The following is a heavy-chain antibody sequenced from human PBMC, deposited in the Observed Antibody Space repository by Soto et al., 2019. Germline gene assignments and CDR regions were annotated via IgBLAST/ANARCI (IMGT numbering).Heavy chain of an antibody. CDR2: INPNSGGT. J-gene: IGHJ6*02. CDR3: ARALQGYYYGMDV. V-gene: IGHV1-2*04. D-gene: IGHD4-4*01. Sequence: ASVKVSCKASGYTFTGYYMHWVRQAPGQGLEWMGWINPNSGGTNYAQKFQGWVTMTRDTSISTAYMELSRLRSDDTAVYYCARALQGYYYGMDVWGPGTTVTVFS. CDR1: GYTFTGYY.